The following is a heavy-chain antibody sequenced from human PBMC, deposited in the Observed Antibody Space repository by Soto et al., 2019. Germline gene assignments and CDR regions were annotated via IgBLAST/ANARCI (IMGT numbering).Heavy chain of an antibody. CDR1: GFTFSSYA. Sequence: EVQLLDSGAGLVQPGGSLRLSCAASGFTFSSYAMSWVREAPGKGLEWVSSISGSGGGTYYADSVKGRFTISRDNSKNTLSLQMNSLRAEDTAVYYCAKSRGSGSYFNPSDAFDFWGQGTMVTVSS. D-gene: IGHD3-10*01. CDR2: ISGSGGGT. CDR3: AKSRGSGSYFNPSDAFDF. J-gene: IGHJ3*01. V-gene: IGHV3-23*01.